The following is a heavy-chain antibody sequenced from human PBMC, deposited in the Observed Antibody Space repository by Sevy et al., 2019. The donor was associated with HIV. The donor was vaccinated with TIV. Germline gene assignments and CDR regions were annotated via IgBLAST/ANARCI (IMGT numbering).Heavy chain of an antibody. V-gene: IGHV3-13*01. Sequence: GGSLRLSCAASGFTFSTYDMHWVRQVAGEGLEWVSGIGTLLDTYYAAAVKGRFIISRDNAKNSLFLQMNSLRAGDTAIYYCARACTAAGYKSGPIDAFDVWGQGKVVTVSS. CDR1: GFTFSTYD. CDR2: IGTLLDT. CDR3: ARACTAAGYKSGPIDAFDV. D-gene: IGHD6-13*01. J-gene: IGHJ3*01.